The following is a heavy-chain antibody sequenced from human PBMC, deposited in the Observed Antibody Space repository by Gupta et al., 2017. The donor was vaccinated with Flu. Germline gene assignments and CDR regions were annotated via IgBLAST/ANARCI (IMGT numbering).Heavy chain of an antibody. CDR3: AREAHEEGGYGMDV. V-gene: IGHV3-7*01. CDR1: GFTFSSYW. J-gene: IGHJ6*02. D-gene: IGHD1-26*01. CDR2: IKQDGSEK. Sequence: EVQLVESGGGLVQPGGSLRLSCAASGFTFSSYWMSWVRQAPGKGLEWVANIKQDGSEKYYGDSGKGRFTISRDNAKNSLYLQMKSLRAEDTAVYYCAREAHEEGGYGMDVWGQGTTVTVSS.